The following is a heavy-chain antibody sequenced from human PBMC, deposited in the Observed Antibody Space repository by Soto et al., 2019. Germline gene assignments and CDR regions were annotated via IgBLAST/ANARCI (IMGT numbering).Heavy chain of an antibody. Sequence: SETLSLTCTVTGASIRGSCYFWSWIRQPPGKGLEWIGEINHSGSTNYNPSLKSRVTISVDTSKNQFSLKLSSVTAADTAVYYCARRNAGLYDSPVRAYYDVWSGYRYFDYWGQGTLVTVSS. CDR2: INHSGST. J-gene: IGHJ4*02. CDR3: ARRNAGLYDSPVRAYYDVWSGYRYFDY. D-gene: IGHD3-3*01. V-gene: IGHV4-34*01. CDR1: GASIRGSCYF.